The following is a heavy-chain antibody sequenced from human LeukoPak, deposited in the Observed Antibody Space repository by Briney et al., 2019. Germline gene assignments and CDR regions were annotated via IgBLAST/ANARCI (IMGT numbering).Heavy chain of an antibody. J-gene: IGHJ4*02. V-gene: IGHV3-48*03. CDR1: AFTFSIYG. D-gene: IGHD2-15*01. CDR3: AREGYHYGDY. Sequence: GGSLTRSCAAAAFTFSIYGMDWVRQAPGKGLEWGTYISIGGATISYADSVKGRFTNSRDNGKNSLYLQMNSLRAEDTAVYYCAREGYHYGDYGGQGTLVSVSS. CDR2: ISIGGATI.